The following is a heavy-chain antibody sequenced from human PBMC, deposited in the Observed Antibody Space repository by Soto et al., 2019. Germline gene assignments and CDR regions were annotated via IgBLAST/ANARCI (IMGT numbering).Heavy chain of an antibody. CDR3: ARAIVVVTATPYLGSPSGGMDV. J-gene: IGHJ6*02. V-gene: IGHV3-21*01. D-gene: IGHD2-21*02. Sequence: EVQLVESGGGLVKPGGSLRLSSAASGFTFSSYSMNWVRQAPGKGLEWVSSISSSSSYIYYADSVKGRFTISRDNAKNSRYLQINSLRAEDTAVNYCARAIVVVTATPYLGSPSGGMDVWGQGTTVTVSS. CDR2: ISSSSSYI. CDR1: GFTFSSYS.